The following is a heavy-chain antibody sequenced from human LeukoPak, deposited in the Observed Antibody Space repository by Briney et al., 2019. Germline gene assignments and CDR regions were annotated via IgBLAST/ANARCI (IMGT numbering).Heavy chain of an antibody. CDR2: IDTKTGNP. D-gene: IGHD3-22*01. CDR1: GYTFSSCA. Sequence: ASVTVSFKASGYTFSSCAINWVRQAPGQGLGYMGWIDTKTGNPTYAQGFTGRFVFSLDTSVSTAYLQISSLKAEDTAVYYCAIHPSDSSGYFSYWGQGALVTVSS. V-gene: IGHV7-4-1*02. J-gene: IGHJ4*02. CDR3: AIHPSDSSGYFSY.